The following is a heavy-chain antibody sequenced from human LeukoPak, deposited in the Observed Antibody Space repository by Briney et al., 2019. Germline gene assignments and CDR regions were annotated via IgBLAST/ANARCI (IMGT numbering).Heavy chain of an antibody. CDR1: GFTFSSYE. J-gene: IGHJ3*02. D-gene: IGHD7-27*01. Sequence: GGSLRLSCAASGFTFSSYEMSWVRQAPGKGLEWVSYISGSGSTIYYADSVQGRFTISRDNAKNSLYLQMNSLRAEDTAVYYCARTFWGAFDIWGQGTMVTVSS. V-gene: IGHV3-48*03. CDR2: ISGSGSTI. CDR3: ARTFWGAFDI.